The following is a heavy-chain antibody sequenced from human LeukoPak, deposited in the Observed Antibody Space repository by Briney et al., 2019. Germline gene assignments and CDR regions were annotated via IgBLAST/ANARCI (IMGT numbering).Heavy chain of an antibody. CDR2: IYYSGGT. CDR3: ARRDRVGAFDI. Sequence: SETLSLTCTVSGGSISSSSYYWGWIRQPPGTGLEWIGSIYYSGGTYYNPSLKSRVTISVDTSKNQFSLKLSSVTAADTAVYYCARRDRVGAFDIWGQGTMVTVSS. J-gene: IGHJ3*02. V-gene: IGHV4-39*01. D-gene: IGHD3-22*01. CDR1: GGSISSSSYY.